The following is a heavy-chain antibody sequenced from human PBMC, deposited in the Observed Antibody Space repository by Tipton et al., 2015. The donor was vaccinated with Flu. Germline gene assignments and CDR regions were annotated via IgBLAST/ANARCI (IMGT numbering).Heavy chain of an antibody. D-gene: IGHD2-21*01. V-gene: IGHV4-39*07. CDR1: GGSISSSSYY. Sequence: TLSLTCTVSGGSISSSSYYWGWIRQPPGKGLEWIGSIYYSGSTYYNPSLKSRVTISVDTSKNQFSLKLSSVTAADTAVYYCARDLIEVVNLFDCWGQGTLVTVSS. CDR3: ARDLIEVVNLFDC. J-gene: IGHJ4*02. CDR2: IYYSGST.